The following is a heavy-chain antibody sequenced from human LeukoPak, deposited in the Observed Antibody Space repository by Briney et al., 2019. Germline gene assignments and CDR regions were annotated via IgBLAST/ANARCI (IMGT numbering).Heavy chain of an antibody. V-gene: IGHV1-69*04. J-gene: IGHJ6*02. Sequence: SVKVSCKASGGTFSSYAISWVRQAPGQGLEWMGRIIPILGIANYAQQFQGRATITADKSTSTAYMELSSLRSEDTAVYYCARDCGDCYAGYYGMDVWGQGTTVTVSS. CDR3: ARDCGDCYAGYYGMDV. D-gene: IGHD2-21*02. CDR2: IIPILGIA. CDR1: GGTFSSYA.